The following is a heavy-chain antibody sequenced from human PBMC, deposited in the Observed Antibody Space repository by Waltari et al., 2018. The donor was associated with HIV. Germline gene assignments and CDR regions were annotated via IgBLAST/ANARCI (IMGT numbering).Heavy chain of an antibody. D-gene: IGHD2-21*02. CDR1: GFTFSGSA. J-gene: IGHJ4*02. Sequence: EVQLVESGGGLVQPGGSLKLSCAASGFTFSGSAMYWVRQASGKGLEWRGHIRSKTSNYATAYIASVKGRFTISRDDSKNTAYLQMNSLKIEDTAMYYCTTDGDFALSNWGQGTLVTVSS. CDR3: TTDGDFALSN. CDR2: IRSKTSNYAT. V-gene: IGHV3-73*02.